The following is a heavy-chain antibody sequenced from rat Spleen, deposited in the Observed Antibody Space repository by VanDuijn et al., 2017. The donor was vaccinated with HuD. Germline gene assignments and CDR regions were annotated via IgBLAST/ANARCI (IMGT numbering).Heavy chain of an antibody. Sequence: EVQLQESGPGLVKPSQSLSLTCSVTGHSITSNYWGWIRKFPGNKMEWMGYIGYSGRTSYNPSLKSRISITRDTSKNQFFLQLNSVTTEDTATYYCARYGAGYNLFDYWGQGVMVTVSS. V-gene: IGHV3-1*01. CDR1: GHSITSNY. CDR2: IGYSGRT. D-gene: IGHD1-4*01. J-gene: IGHJ2*01. CDR3: ARYGAGYNLFDY.